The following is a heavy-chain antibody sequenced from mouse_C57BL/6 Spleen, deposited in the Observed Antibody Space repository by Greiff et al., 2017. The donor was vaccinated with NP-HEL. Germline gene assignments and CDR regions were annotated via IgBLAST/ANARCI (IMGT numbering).Heavy chain of an antibody. Sequence: VQLQQSGAELVRPGASVKLSCKASGYTFTSYGISWVKQRTGQGLEWIGEIYPRSGNTYYNEKFKGKATLTADKSSSTAYMELRSLTSEDSAVYFCARYWEYYAMDYWGQGTSVTVSS. D-gene: IGHD4-1*01. J-gene: IGHJ4*01. CDR2: IYPRSGNT. V-gene: IGHV1-81*01. CDR3: ARYWEYYAMDY. CDR1: GYTFTSYG.